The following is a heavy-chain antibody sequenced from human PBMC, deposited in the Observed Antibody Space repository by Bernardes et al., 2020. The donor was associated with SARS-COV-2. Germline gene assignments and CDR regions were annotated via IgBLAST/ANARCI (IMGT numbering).Heavy chain of an antibody. CDR3: TAGPKWFDF. CDR2: VAVDNGET. CDR1: GVTFSTSS. Sequence: SVKVSCKASGVTFSTSSVHWVRQARGQRLEWVGWVAVDNGETHYALEFEDRVIINWDISTRTAYMELRSLRSGDTAFYYCTAGPKWFDFWGQGALVTVSS. V-gene: IGHV1-58*01. D-gene: IGHD1-26*01. J-gene: IGHJ4*02.